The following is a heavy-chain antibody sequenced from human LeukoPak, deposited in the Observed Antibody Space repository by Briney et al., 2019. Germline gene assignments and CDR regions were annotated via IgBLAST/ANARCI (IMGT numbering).Heavy chain of an antibody. Sequence: GGSLRLSCAASGFTFSTYSMSWVRQAPGKGLEWVSYISSSSSTIYYADSVKGRFTISRDNAKNSLYLQMNSLRAEDTAVYYCAGGDRIAAAGKRVDYWGQGTLVTVSS. CDR2: ISSSSSTI. V-gene: IGHV3-48*01. CDR1: GFTFSTYS. J-gene: IGHJ4*02. CDR3: AGGDRIAAAGKRVDY. D-gene: IGHD6-13*01.